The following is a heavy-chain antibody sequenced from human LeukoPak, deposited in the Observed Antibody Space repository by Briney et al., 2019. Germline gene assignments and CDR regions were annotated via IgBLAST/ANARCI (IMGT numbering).Heavy chain of an antibody. D-gene: IGHD6-13*01. CDR1: GYSFSNYW. CDR2: IYPDDSDI. CDR3: ARLRSITWPDS. V-gene: IGHV5-51*01. Sequence: GESLKISCRGSGYSFSNYWIGWVRQMPGKGLEWMGIIYPDDSDIRYSPSFQGQVTVSADKSISTAYLQWSSLKASDTAIYYCARLRSITWPDSWGQGTLVTVSS. J-gene: IGHJ4*02.